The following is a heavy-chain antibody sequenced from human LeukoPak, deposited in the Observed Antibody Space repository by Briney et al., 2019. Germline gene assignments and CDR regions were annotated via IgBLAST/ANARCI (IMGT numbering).Heavy chain of an antibody. V-gene: IGHV3-66*02. CDR1: GFTVSDNY. Sequence: GGSLRLSCAASGFTVSDNYMSWVRQAPGKGLEWVSVIHSDDSTYYADYVKGRFTISRDNSKNTLYLQMNSLRAEDTAVYYCARERYCSGGGCPNMSRYFDCWGQGTLVTVSS. CDR2: IHSDDST. J-gene: IGHJ4*02. D-gene: IGHD2-15*01. CDR3: ARERYCSGGGCPNMSRYFDC.